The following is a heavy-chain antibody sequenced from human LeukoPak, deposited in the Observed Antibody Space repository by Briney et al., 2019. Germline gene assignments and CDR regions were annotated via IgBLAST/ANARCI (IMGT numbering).Heavy chain of an antibody. J-gene: IGHJ4*02. CDR3: ARVYCRGGSCYTYLDY. Sequence: GGSLRLSCAASGSTFRNAWMSWVRQAPGKGLEWVASINQDGSEKKYVDSVKGRFTISRDNAKNSLYLQTNSLRAEDTAVYFCARVYCRGGSCYTYLDYWGQGTLVTVSS. CDR2: INQDGSEK. V-gene: IGHV3-7*04. D-gene: IGHD2-15*01. CDR1: GSTFRNAW.